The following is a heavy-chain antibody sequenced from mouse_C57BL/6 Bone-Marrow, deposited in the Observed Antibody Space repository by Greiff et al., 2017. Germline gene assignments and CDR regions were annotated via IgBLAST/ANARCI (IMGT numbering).Heavy chain of an antibody. Sequence: EVNVVESGGDLVKPGGSLKLSCAASGFTFSSYGMSWVRQTPDKRLEWVATISSGGSYTYYPDSVKGRFTISRDNAKNTLYLQMSSLKSEDTAMYYCARTMAPFAYWGQGTLVTVSA. V-gene: IGHV5-6*01. J-gene: IGHJ3*01. CDR2: ISSGGSYT. D-gene: IGHD1-1*02. CDR1: GFTFSSYG. CDR3: ARTMAPFAY.